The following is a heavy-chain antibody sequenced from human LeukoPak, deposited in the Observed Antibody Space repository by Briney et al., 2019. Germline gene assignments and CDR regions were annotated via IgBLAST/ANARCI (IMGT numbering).Heavy chain of an antibody. CDR2: IWYDGSNK. CDR1: GFTFTDYG. D-gene: IGHD4-17*01. J-gene: IGHJ5*02. V-gene: IGHV3-33*01. CDR3: ARDRKSTVTYP. Sequence: PGRSLRLSCAASGFTFTDYGIHWVRQAPGKGLEWVAVIWYDGSNKYYADSVKGRFTISRDNSKNTLYLQTNSLRAEDTAVYYCARDRKSTVTYPWGQGTLVTVSS.